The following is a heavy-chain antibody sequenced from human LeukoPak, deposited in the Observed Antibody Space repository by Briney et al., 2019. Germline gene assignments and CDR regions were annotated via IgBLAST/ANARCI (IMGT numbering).Heavy chain of an antibody. Sequence: GGSLRLSCAASGFTFSSYAMSWVRQAPGKGLEWVSAISGSGGSTYYADSVKGRFTISRDNSKNTLYLQTNSLRAEDTAVYYCAKDCAFGSGQGKVDPWGQGTLVTVSS. J-gene: IGHJ5*02. V-gene: IGHV3-23*01. CDR1: GFTFSSYA. CDR2: ISGSGGST. D-gene: IGHD2-15*01. CDR3: AKDCAFGSGQGKVDP.